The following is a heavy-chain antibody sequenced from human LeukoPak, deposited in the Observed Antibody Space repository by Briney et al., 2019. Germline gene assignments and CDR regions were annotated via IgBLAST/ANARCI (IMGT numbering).Heavy chain of an antibody. J-gene: IGHJ5*02. Sequence: SVKVSCKASGGTFSSYAISWVRQAPGQGLEWMGGIIPIFGTANYAQKFQGRVTITADESTSTAYMELSSLRSEDTAVYYCARAAAGISGWFDPWGQGTLVTVSS. V-gene: IGHV1-69*01. CDR2: IIPIFGTA. CDR3: ARAAAGISGWFDP. CDR1: GGTFSSYA. D-gene: IGHD6-13*01.